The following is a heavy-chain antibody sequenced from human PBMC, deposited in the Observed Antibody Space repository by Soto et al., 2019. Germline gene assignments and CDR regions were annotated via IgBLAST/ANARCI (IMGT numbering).Heavy chain of an antibody. V-gene: IGHV3-11*06. CDR1: GFTFSDYY. CDR3: GRFVAGKGFDP. Sequence: GGSLRLSCAASGFTFSDYYMSWIRQAPGKGLEWVSYISSSSSYTNYADSVKGRFTISRDNAKNSLYLQMNSLRAEDTAVYYCGRFVAGKGFDPWGQGTLVTVSS. CDR2: ISSSSSYT. D-gene: IGHD6-19*01. J-gene: IGHJ5*02.